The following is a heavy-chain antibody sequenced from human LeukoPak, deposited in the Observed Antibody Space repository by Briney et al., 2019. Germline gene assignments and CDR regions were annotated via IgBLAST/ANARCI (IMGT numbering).Heavy chain of an antibody. CDR3: ARGDFWSGSSGNYYYGMDV. D-gene: IGHD3-3*01. J-gene: IGHJ6*02. V-gene: IGHV3-30-3*01. CDR1: GFTFSSYA. Sequence: GRSLRLSCAASGFTFSSYAMHWVRQAPGKGLEWVAVISYDGSNKYYAGSVKGRFTISRDNSKNTLYLQMNSLRAEDTAVYYCARGDFWSGSSGNYYYGMDVWGQGTTVTVSS. CDR2: ISYDGSNK.